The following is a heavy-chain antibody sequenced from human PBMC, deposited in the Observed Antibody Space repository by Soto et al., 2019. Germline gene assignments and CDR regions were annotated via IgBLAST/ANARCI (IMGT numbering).Heavy chain of an antibody. Sequence: ASVKVSCKASGGTFNTYAFSWVRQAPGQGLEWMGGIIPILATANYAQNFQGRVTITADESTNTVSMELSSLRSEDTAVYYCARASGYDFWSGYYRYYGMDVWGQATTVTVSS. J-gene: IGHJ6*02. CDR1: GGTFNTYA. V-gene: IGHV1-69*13. CDR2: IIPILATA. CDR3: ARASGYDFWSGYYRYYGMDV. D-gene: IGHD3-3*01.